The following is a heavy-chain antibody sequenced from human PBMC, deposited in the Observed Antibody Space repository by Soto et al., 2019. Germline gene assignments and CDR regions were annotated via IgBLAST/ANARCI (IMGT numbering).Heavy chain of an antibody. CDR2: ISYDGNKK. D-gene: IGHD3-10*01. CDR1: GFTFRSYG. CDR3: AKIHDPRAFYYYAMDV. Sequence: QVQLVESGGGVVQPGRSLRLSCAASGFTFRSYGMHWVRQAPGKGLEWVAVISYDGNKKYYTDSVKGRFTISRDNSKITLFLQMNSLSAEDTAVNYCAKIHDPRAFYYYAMDVWGQGTTVTVSS. J-gene: IGHJ6*02. V-gene: IGHV3-30*18.